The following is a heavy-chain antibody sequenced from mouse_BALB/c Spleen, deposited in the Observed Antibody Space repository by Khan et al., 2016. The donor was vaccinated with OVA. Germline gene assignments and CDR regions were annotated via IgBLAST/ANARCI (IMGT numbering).Heavy chain of an antibody. Sequence: QVQLQQSGAELARPGASVKLSCKASGYTFTDYYINWVKQRTGQGLEWIGEISPGSGDTYYNEKFKGKATLNADKSSSIVYMQLSSLTAEASAVYFCARRNYFGYTFAYWGQGTLVTVSA. D-gene: IGHD1-2*01. CDR2: ISPGSGDT. CDR3: ARRNYFGYTFAY. V-gene: IGHV1-77*01. J-gene: IGHJ3*01. CDR1: GYTFTDYY.